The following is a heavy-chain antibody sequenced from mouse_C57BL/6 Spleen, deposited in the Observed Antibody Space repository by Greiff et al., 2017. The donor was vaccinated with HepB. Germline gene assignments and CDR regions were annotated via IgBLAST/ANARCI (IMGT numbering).Heavy chain of an antibody. CDR2: IWGDGST. Sequence: VKLVESGPGLVAPSQSLSITCTVSGFSLTSYGVSWVRQPPGKGLEWLGVIWGDGSTNYHSALISRLSISKDNYKSQVFLKLNSLQTDDTATYYCAKEVVATPNWYFDVWGTGTTVTVSS. D-gene: IGHD1-1*01. J-gene: IGHJ1*03. CDR3: AKEVVATPNWYFDV. V-gene: IGHV2-3*01. CDR1: GFSLTSYG.